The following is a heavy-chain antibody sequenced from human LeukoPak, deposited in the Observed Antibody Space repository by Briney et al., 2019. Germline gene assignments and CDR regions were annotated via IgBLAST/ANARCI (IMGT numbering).Heavy chain of an antibody. Sequence: SSETLSLTCTVSGGSISSYYWSWIRRPPGKGLEWIGYIYYSGSTNYNPSLKSRVTISVDTSKNQFSLKLSSVTAADTAVYYCARSPKAARTKFDYWGQGTLVTVSS. CDR2: IYYSGST. D-gene: IGHD6-6*01. J-gene: IGHJ4*02. V-gene: IGHV4-59*08. CDR3: ARSPKAARTKFDY. CDR1: GGSISSYY.